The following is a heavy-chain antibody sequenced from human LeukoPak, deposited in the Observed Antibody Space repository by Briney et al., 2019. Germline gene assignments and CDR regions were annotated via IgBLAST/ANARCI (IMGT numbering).Heavy chain of an antibody. CDR3: ARSIKLEFYYGSGTDYYGMDV. J-gene: IGHJ6*02. V-gene: IGHV3-33*01. CDR2: IWYDGSNK. D-gene: IGHD3-10*01. Sequence: PGRSLRLSCAASGFTFSSYGMHWVRQAPGKGLEWVAVIWYDGSNKYYADSVKGRFTISRDNSKNTLYLQMNSLRAEDTAVYYCARSIKLEFYYGSGTDYYGMDVWGQGTTVTVSS. CDR1: GFTFSSYG.